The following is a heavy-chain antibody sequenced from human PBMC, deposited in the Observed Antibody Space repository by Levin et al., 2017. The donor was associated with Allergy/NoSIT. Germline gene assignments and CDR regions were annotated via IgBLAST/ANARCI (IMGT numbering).Heavy chain of an antibody. J-gene: IGHJ5*02. D-gene: IGHD3-10*01. Sequence: GGSLRLSCAASGFTVISNYMSWVRQAPGKGLEWVSVIYSGGSTYYADSVKGRFTISRDNSKNTLYLQMNSLRAEDTAVYYCARDQGIMVRGTPYNWFDPWGQGTLVTVSS. CDR1: GFTVISNY. CDR2: IYSGGST. V-gene: IGHV3-66*02. CDR3: ARDQGIMVRGTPYNWFDP.